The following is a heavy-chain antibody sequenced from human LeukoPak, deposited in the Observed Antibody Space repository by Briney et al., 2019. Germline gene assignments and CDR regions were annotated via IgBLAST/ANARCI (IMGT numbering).Heavy chain of an antibody. CDR1: GGSISSSSYY. J-gene: IGHJ4*02. Sequence: SETLSLTCTVSGGSISSSSYYWGWIRQPPGKGLEWIGSIYYSGSTYYNPSLKSRVTISVDTSKNQFSLKLSSVTAADTAVYYCARRPVTIFGVVIIPSGPFDYWGQGTLVTVSS. D-gene: IGHD3-3*01. V-gene: IGHV4-39*01. CDR3: ARRPVTIFGVVIIPSGPFDY. CDR2: IYYSGST.